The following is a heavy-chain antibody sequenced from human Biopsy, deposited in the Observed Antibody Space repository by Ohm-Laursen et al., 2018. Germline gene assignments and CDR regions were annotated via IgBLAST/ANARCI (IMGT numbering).Heavy chain of an antibody. CDR2: IYYSGST. V-gene: IGHV4-59*07. CDR3: ARSVGIMAAPIDY. Sequence: SDTLSLTCTVSGGSISSDYWSWIRKTPGKGLEWIGNIYYSGSTNYNPSLKSRVTISVDTSKNQFSLRLNSVTAADTAVYYCARSVGIMAAPIDYWGQGTLVTVSS. CDR1: GGSISSDY. J-gene: IGHJ4*02. D-gene: IGHD3-16*01.